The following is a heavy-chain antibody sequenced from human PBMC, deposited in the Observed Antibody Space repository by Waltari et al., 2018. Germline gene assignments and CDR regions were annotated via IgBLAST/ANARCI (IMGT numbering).Heavy chain of an antibody. CDR3: ARQGYSGSSLTYDY. V-gene: IGHV3-33*01. CDR2: MWYDGSKQ. J-gene: IGHJ4*02. D-gene: IGHD6-13*01. CDR1: GFTFTSYG. Sequence: QVQLVESGGGVVQPGRSLRLSCAASGFTFTSYGMHWVRQAPGKGLEWVAVMWYDGSKQHYADSVKGRFTISRDISKTTLYLQMNSLGPQDTGVYYCARQGYSGSSLTYDYWGQGTLVTVSS.